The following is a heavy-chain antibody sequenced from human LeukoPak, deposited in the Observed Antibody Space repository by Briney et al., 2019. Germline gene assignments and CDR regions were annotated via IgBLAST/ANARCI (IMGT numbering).Heavy chain of an antibody. CDR3: ANFYGGKGY. D-gene: IGHD4-23*01. CDR1: GFTFSSYA. Sequence: GGSLRLSCAGSGFTFSSYAMRGGGQATGKGGGGVSAISGRGGSTDYADAGKGRVTISRDNSKNTLYLQMNSLRAEDTAVYYCANFYGGKGYWGQGTLVTVSS. J-gene: IGHJ4*02. CDR2: ISGRGGST. V-gene: IGHV3-23*01.